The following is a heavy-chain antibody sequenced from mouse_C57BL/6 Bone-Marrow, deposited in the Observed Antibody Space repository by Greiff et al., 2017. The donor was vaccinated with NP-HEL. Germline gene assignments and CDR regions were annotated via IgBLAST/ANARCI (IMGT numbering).Heavy chain of an antibody. J-gene: IGHJ3*01. Sequence: VQLQQSGPELVKPGASVKISCKASGYAFSSSWMDWVKQRPGKGLEWIGRIYPGDGDTNYNGKFKGKATLTADKSSSTAYMQLSSLTSEDSAVYVCARSDYGAWFAYWGQGTLVTVSA. CDR1: GYAFSSSW. V-gene: IGHV1-82*01. CDR3: ARSDYGAWFAY. CDR2: IYPGDGDT. D-gene: IGHD2-4*01.